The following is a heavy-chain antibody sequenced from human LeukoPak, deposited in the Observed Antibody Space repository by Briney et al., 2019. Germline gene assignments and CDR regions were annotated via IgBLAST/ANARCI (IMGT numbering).Heavy chain of an antibody. D-gene: IGHD4-23*01. CDR3: ARDLVTPGWFDP. CDR2: MNPNSGNT. J-gene: IGHJ5*02. V-gene: IGHV1-8*01. Sequence: ASVKVSCKASGYTFTSYDINWVRQATGQGLEWMGWMNPNSGNTGYAQKFQGRVTMTRNTSISTAYMELSSPRSEDTAVYYCARDLVTPGWFDPWGQGTLVTVSS. CDR1: GYTFTSYD.